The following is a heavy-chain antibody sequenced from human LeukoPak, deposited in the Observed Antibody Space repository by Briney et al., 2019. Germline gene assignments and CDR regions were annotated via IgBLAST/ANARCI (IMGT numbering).Heavy chain of an antibody. CDR2: IYGGGNT. Sequence: GGSLRLSCAASGFSVSTNYMSWVRQAPGKGLEWVSIIYGGGNTYYADSVKGRFTISRDNSKNTLYLQMNSLRAEDTAVYYCGSYCSSTSCHMGLGPGMNWFDPWGQGTLVTVSS. D-gene: IGHD2-2*02. CDR1: GFSVSTNY. J-gene: IGHJ5*02. V-gene: IGHV3-53*01. CDR3: GSYCSSTSCHMGLGPGMNWFDP.